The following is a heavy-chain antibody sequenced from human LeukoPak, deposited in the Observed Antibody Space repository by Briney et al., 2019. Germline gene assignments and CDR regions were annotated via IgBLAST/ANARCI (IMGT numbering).Heavy chain of an antibody. CDR1: GGSISSSSYY. CDR3: VREWELLERWYFDL. Sequence: NPSETLSLTCTVSGGSISSSSYYWAWIRQPPGKGLEWIGSIYYSGGTYYNPSLKSRVTISVDTSKNQFSLKLSSVTAADTAVYYCVREWELLERWYFDLWGRGTLVTVSS. V-gene: IGHV4-39*07. D-gene: IGHD1-26*01. J-gene: IGHJ2*01. CDR2: IYYSGGT.